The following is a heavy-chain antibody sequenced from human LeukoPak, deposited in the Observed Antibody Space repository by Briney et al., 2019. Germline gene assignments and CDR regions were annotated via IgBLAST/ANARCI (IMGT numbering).Heavy chain of an antibody. J-gene: IGHJ4*02. D-gene: IGHD5-18*01. V-gene: IGHV4-59*01. Sequence: SETLSLTCTVSGGSISSYYWSWIRQPPGKGLEWIGYIYYSGSTNYNPSLKSRVTISVDTSKNQFSLKLSSVTAADTAVYYCARDPTAMGGTGGFDYWGQGTLVTVSS. CDR2: IYYSGST. CDR3: ARDPTAMGGTGGFDY. CDR1: GGSISSYY.